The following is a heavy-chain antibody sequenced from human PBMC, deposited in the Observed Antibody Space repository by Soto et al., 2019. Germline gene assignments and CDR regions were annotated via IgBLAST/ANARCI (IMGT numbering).Heavy chain of an antibody. J-gene: IGHJ4*02. V-gene: IGHV3-66*01. Sequence: ELQLAESGGGLVQPGGSLRLSCVASGFTVSSNYMSWVRQAPGKGLEWVSVIYSSGRTYYGDSVKGRFIISRDNSKNTLYLQMNSLRVEDTAVYYCARTIASARQVEFWGQGTLVTVSS. CDR2: IYSSGRT. D-gene: IGHD6-13*01. CDR3: ARTIASARQVEF. CDR1: GFTVSSNY.